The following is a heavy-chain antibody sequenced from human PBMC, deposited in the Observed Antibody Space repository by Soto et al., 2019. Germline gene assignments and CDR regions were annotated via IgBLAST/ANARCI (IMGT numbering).Heavy chain of an antibody. CDR1: GFNFGTYA. D-gene: IGHD5-18*01. Sequence: QVQLVESGGGVVQPGRSLRLSCAASGFNFGTYAMHWVRQAPGKGLEWVAVVSDDGSIQYYADSVKGRFTISRDNSKNTLYLQMSCLRVEDTAVFYCARVIDTAMDPCDYWGQGTLVTVSS. CDR2: VSDDGSIQ. V-gene: IGHV3-30-3*01. CDR3: ARVIDTAMDPCDY. J-gene: IGHJ4*02.